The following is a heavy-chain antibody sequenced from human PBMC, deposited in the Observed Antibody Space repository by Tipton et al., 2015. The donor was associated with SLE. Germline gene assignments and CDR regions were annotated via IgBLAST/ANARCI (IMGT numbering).Heavy chain of an antibody. Sequence: TLSLTCTVSGGSISSYYWSWIRQPPGKGLEWIGYIYYSGSTNYNPSLKSRVTISVDTSKNQFSLKLSSVTAADTAVYYCARAGRAWNLFEYWGQGTLVTVSS. CDR2: IYYSGST. J-gene: IGHJ4*02. D-gene: IGHD1-1*01. V-gene: IGHV4-59*08. CDR1: GGSISSYY. CDR3: ARAGRAWNLFEY.